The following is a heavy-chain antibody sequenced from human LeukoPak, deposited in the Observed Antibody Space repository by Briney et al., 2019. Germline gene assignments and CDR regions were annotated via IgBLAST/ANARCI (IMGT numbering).Heavy chain of an antibody. V-gene: IGHV1-2*06. D-gene: IGHD4-17*01. Sequence: ASVKVSCKASGYTFTGYYMHWVRQAPGQGLEWMGRINTNSGGTNYAEKVKGRVTMNRDKYNNTAYMELSRLRSDDTAVYYCAREGVYGDYVGWGQGTLVTVSS. J-gene: IGHJ1*01. CDR2: INTNSGGT. CDR1: GYTFTGYY. CDR3: AREGVYGDYVG.